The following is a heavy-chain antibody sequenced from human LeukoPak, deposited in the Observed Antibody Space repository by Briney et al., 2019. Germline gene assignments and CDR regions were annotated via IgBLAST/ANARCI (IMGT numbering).Heavy chain of an antibody. CDR2: INPNSGGT. Sequence: ASVKVSCKASGYTFTGYYLHWVRQAPGQGLEWMGWINPNSGGTNYAQKFQGRVTMTRDTSISTAYMELSRLRSDDTAVYYCVRGFVLLWFGVRSDFDYWGLGTLVTVPS. CDR3: VRGFVLLWFGVRSDFDY. D-gene: IGHD3-10*01. CDR1: GYTFTGYY. J-gene: IGHJ4*02. V-gene: IGHV1-2*02.